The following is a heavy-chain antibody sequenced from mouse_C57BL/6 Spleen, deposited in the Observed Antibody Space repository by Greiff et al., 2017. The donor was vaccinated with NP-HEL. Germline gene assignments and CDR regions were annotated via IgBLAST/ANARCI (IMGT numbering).Heavy chain of an antibody. V-gene: IGHV1-81*01. CDR2: IYPRSGNT. J-gene: IGHJ4*01. Sequence: QVQLQQSGAELARPGASVKLSCKASGYTFTSYGISWVKQRTGQGLEWIGEIYPRSGNTYYNEKFKGKATLTADKSSSTAYMELRSLTSEDSAVYFCASPLYGYDAGYAMDYWGQGTSVTVSS. CDR3: ASPLYGYDAGYAMDY. D-gene: IGHD2-2*01. CDR1: GYTFTSYG.